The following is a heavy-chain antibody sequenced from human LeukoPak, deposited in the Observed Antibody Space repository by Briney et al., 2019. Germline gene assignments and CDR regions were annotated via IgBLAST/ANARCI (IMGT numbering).Heavy chain of an antibody. V-gene: IGHV1-18*01. CDR2: ISACNGNT. Sequence: ASVKVSCKASGYTFTSYGISWVRQAPGQGLEWMGWISACNGNTNYAQKLQGRVTMTTDTSTSTAYMELRSLRSDDTAVYYCARDSSSWYYYYGMDVWGQGTTVTVSS. CDR3: ARDSSSWYYYYGMDV. J-gene: IGHJ6*02. CDR1: GYTFTSYG. D-gene: IGHD6-13*01.